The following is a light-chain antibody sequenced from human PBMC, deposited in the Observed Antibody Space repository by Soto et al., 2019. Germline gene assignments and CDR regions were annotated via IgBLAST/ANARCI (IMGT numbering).Light chain of an antibody. Sequence: QLVLTQSSSASASLGSSVTLTCTLSSGHSSYIIAWHQQQPGKAPRYLMKLEGSGSYNKGSGVPDRFSGSSSGADRYLTISNLQFEDEADYYCETWDSNIHWVFGGGTKVTVL. V-gene: IGLV4-60*02. J-gene: IGLJ3*02. CDR2: LEGSGSY. CDR3: ETWDSNIHWV. CDR1: SGHSSYI.